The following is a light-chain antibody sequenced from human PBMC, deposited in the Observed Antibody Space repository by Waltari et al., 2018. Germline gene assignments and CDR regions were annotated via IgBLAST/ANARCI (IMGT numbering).Light chain of an antibody. V-gene: IGKV1-12*01. CDR1: QDVGSW. CDR3: QQANSFPFT. J-gene: IGKJ3*01. CDR2: GAS. Sequence: DIQMTQSPSSVSASVGDRVPITCRATQDVGSWLAWYQQKPGKAPRQLIYGASTLQSGVPSRFSGSGSGTEFTLTISSLQPEDFATYYCQQANSFPFTFGPGTKVDIK.